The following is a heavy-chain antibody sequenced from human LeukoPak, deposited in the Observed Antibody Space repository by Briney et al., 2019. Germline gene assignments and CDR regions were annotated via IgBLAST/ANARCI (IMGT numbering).Heavy chain of an antibody. CDR2: INPSGGST. CDR3: ARDPAVRNYGSGSYYPDY. J-gene: IGHJ4*02. D-gene: IGHD3-10*01. Sequence: GASVKVSCKASGYTFTSYYMHWVRQAPGQGLEWMGIINPSGGSTSYAQKFQGRVTMTRDTSTSTVYMELNSLRSEDTAVYYCARDPAVRNYGSGSYYPDYWGQGTLVTVSS. V-gene: IGHV1-46*01. CDR1: GYTFTSYY.